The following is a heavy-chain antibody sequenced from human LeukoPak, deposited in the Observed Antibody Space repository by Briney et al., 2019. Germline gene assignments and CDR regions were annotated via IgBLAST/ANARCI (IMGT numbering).Heavy chain of an antibody. Sequence: ASVKVSCKASGYTFTSYGISWVRQAPGQGLEWMGWISAYNGNTNYAQKLQGRVTMTTDTSTSTAYMELSRLRSDDTAVYYCARSSRDAYPLPYWGQGTLVTVSS. V-gene: IGHV1-18*01. J-gene: IGHJ4*02. CDR2: ISAYNGNT. D-gene: IGHD5-24*01. CDR3: ARSSRDAYPLPY. CDR1: GYTFTSYG.